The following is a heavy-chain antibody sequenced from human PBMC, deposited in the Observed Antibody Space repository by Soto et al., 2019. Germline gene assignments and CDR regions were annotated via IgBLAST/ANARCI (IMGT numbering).Heavy chain of an antibody. V-gene: IGHV5-10-1*01. CDR2: IDPSDSYT. D-gene: IGHD3-22*01. J-gene: IGHJ3*02. Sequence: GDSLKISCKGSGYSFTSYWISWVRQMPGKGLEWMGRIDPSDSYTNYSPSFQGHVTISANKSISTAYLQWSSLKASDTAMYYCTSFDYYDSSAGAFNIWGQGTMVTVSS. CDR1: GYSFTSYW. CDR3: TSFDYYDSSAGAFNI.